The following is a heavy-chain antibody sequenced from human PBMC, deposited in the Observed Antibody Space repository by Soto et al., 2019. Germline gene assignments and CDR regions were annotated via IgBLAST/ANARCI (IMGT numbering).Heavy chain of an antibody. CDR3: ARDLGGYASH. V-gene: IGHV3-74*01. J-gene: IGHJ4*02. CDR1: GFTFSNYW. CDR2: INTDGSTT. D-gene: IGHD3-16*01. Sequence: EVQLVESGGGLVQPGGSLRLSCAAPGFTFSNYWMHWVRQAPGKGPVWVSRINTDGSTTNYADSVKGRFTISRDNAKNTLYLQTISLGAEDTAVYYFARDLGGYASHWGQGTLVTVSS.